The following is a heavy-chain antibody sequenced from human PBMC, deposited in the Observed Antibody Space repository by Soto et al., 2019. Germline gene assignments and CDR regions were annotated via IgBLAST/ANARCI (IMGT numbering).Heavy chain of an antibody. Sequence: LSETLSLTCTVSGRSISPYYWSWVRQPPGKGLEWLGYIYYSGSTNYNPSLTSRVTISVDTSKNQFSLRLSSVTAADTAVYYCARHIRDATGSYRLDYWGPGTVVTVSS. D-gene: IGHD3-16*02. CDR1: GRSISPYY. CDR2: IYYSGST. CDR3: ARHIRDATGSYRLDY. V-gene: IGHV4-59*08. J-gene: IGHJ4*02.